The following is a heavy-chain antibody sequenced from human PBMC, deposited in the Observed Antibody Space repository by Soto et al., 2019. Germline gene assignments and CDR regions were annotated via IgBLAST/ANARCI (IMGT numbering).Heavy chain of an antibody. Sequence: SETLSLTCTVSGGSISSSSYYWGWIRQPPGKGLEWIGSIYYSGSTYYNPSLKSRVTISVDTSKNQFSLKLSSVTAADTAVYYCSRWTVTTHGWFDPWGQGTLVTVSS. D-gene: IGHD4-17*01. J-gene: IGHJ5*02. CDR1: GGSISSSSYY. V-gene: IGHV4-39*01. CDR2: IYYSGST. CDR3: SRWTVTTHGWFDP.